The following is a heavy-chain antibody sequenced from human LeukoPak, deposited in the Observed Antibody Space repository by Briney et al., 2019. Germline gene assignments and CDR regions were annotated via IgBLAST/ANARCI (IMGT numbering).Heavy chain of an antibody. CDR2: INHSGST. CDR1: GGSLSGYY. Sequence: SETLSLTCAVYGGSLSGYYWSWIRQPPGKGLEWIGEINHSGSTNYNPSLKSRVTISVDTSKNQFSLKLSSVTAADTAVYYCARRFPRLDVWGKGTTVTVSS. J-gene: IGHJ6*04. CDR3: ARRFPRLDV. V-gene: IGHV4-34*01.